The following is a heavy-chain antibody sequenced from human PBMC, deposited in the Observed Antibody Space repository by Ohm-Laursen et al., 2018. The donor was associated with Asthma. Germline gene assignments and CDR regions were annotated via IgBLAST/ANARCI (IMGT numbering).Heavy chain of an antibody. V-gene: IGHV3-21*01. D-gene: IGHD1-26*01. CDR3: ARIGPEWELPGREYSLHH. CDR2: ISNASSFI. CDR1: GYTFSRYS. Sequence: SLRLSCSASGYTFSRYSIHWVRQIPGKGLEWVASISNASSFIYYVDSVRGRFTTSRDNARNSVYLQMNSLRAEDTSIYYCARIGPEWELPGREYSLHHWGQGTLVTVSS. J-gene: IGHJ4*02.